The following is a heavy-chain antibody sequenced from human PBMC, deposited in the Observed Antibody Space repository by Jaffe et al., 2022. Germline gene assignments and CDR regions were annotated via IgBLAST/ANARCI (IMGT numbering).Heavy chain of an antibody. CDR2: INHSGST. J-gene: IGHJ6*03. D-gene: IGHD6-13*01. V-gene: IGHV4-34*01. Sequence: QVQLQQWGAGLLKPSETLSLTCAVYGGSFSGYYWSWIRQPPGKGLEWIGEINHSGSTNYNPSLKSRVTISVDTSKNQFSLKLSSVTAADTAVYYCARGHPVGYSSSWYYYYYYMDVWGKGTTVTVSS. CDR1: GGSFSGYY. CDR3: ARGHPVGYSSSWYYYYYYMDV.